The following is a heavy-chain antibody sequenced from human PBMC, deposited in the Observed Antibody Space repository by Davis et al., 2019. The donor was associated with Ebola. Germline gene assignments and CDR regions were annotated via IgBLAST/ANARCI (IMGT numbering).Heavy chain of an antibody. J-gene: IGHJ6*02. D-gene: IGHD2-15*01. V-gene: IGHV1-18*01. CDR2: ISAYNGNT. CDR3: ARYARGYCSGGRCYYPYYYYYGMDV. Sequence: ASVKVSCKASGYTFTSYGISWVRQAPGQGLEWMGWISAYNGNTNYAQKLQGRVTIQGRVTMTTDTSTSTAYMELRSLRSDDTAVYYCARYARGYCSGGRCYYPYYYYYGMDVWGQGTTVTVSS. CDR1: GYTFTSYG.